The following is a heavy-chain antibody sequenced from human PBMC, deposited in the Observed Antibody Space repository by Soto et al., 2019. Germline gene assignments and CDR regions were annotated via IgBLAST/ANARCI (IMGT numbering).Heavy chain of an antibody. CDR1: GYSFTSYW. Sequence: GASLKISCKGSGYSFTSYWIAWVRQMPGKGLEWMGSIYPADSDTRYSPSFQGQVTISADESINTAYLQWSSLKASETAMYYCARNIWTGYYNSYYAMDVWGQGTTVTVSS. CDR3: ARNIWTGYYNSYYAMDV. V-gene: IGHV5-51*01. CDR2: IYPADSDT. J-gene: IGHJ6*02. D-gene: IGHD3-9*01.